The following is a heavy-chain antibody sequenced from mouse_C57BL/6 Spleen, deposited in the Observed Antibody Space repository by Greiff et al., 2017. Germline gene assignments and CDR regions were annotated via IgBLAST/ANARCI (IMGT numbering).Heavy chain of an antibody. CDR2: IDPENGET. CDR3: AREYYFDY. Sequence: VQLQQSGAELVKPGASVKLSCTASGFNIKDYYMHWVKQRPEQGLEWIGRIDPENGETKYAPKFQGKATITADTSSNTAYLQLSSLTSEDTAVYYCAREYYFDYWGQGTTLTVSS. CDR1: GFNIKDYY. J-gene: IGHJ2*01. V-gene: IGHV14-2*01.